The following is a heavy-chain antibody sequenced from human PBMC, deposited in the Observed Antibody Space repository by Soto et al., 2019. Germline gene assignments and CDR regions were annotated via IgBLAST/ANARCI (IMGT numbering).Heavy chain of an antibody. J-gene: IGHJ6*02. Sequence: EVQLVESGGGFVQPGGSLRLSCVASRFSFTNAWMSWVRQAPGKGPEWVGRIKSKTDGGTADYAAPVKGRFTISRDASQNTLYLHMDSLKPEDTALYHCSTDIGIYGLDIWGQGTTVTVSS. V-gene: IGHV3-15*01. CDR2: IKSKTDGGTA. CDR1: RFSFTNAW. D-gene: IGHD1-26*01. CDR3: STDIGIYGLDI.